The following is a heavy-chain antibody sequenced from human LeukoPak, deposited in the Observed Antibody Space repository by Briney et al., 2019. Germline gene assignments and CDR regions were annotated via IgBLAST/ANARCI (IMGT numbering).Heavy chain of an antibody. CDR2: ADYDGSDT. Sequence: GGSLRLSCAASGFTFSRYWMHXXRXXXXXXXXWVSRADYDGSDTSYADSVRGRFTISRDNAKNTLYLQMNSLSAEDTAVYYCATLAAAGTNYWGQGTLVTVSS. CDR3: ATLAAAGTNY. J-gene: IGHJ4*02. D-gene: IGHD6-13*01. V-gene: IGHV3-74*01. CDR1: GFTFSRYW.